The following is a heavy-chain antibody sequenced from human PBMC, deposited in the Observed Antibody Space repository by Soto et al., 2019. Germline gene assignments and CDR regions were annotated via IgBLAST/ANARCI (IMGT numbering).Heavy chain of an antibody. D-gene: IGHD3-3*01. Sequence: ASVKVSCKASGGTFSSYAISWVRQAPGQGLEWMGGIIPIFGTANYAQKFQGRVTITADESTSTAYMELSSLRSEDTAVYYCARVLTIFGVVTTLYGMDVWGQGTTVTVSS. CDR3: ARVLTIFGVVTTLYGMDV. V-gene: IGHV1-69*13. J-gene: IGHJ6*02. CDR2: IIPIFGTA. CDR1: GGTFSSYA.